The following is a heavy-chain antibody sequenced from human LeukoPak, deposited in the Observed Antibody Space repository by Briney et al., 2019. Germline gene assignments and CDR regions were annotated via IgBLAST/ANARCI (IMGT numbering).Heavy chain of an antibody. CDR2: INPNSGGT. Sequence: ASVKVSCKASGYTFTGYYVHWVRQAPGQGLEWMGWINPNSGGTNYAQKFQGWVTMTRDTSISTAYMELSRLRSDDTAVYYCARSSVRGSYGSWPRYYFDYWGQGTLVTVSS. D-gene: IGHD5-18*01. CDR3: ARSSVRGSYGSWPRYYFDY. V-gene: IGHV1-2*04. CDR1: GYTFTGYY. J-gene: IGHJ4*02.